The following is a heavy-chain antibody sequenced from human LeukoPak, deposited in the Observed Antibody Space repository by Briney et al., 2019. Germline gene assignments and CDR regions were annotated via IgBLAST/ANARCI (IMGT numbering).Heavy chain of an antibody. CDR2: ISSSGSTI. D-gene: IGHD3-3*01. CDR3: PRDWSGQSYDY. V-gene: IGHV3-11*04. Sequence: GGSLRLSCAASGFTFSDYYMTWIRQAPGKGLEWVSYISSSGSTIYYADSVKGRFTISRDNAKNSLYLQMNSLRAEDTALYYCPRDWSGQSYDYWGQGTLVTVSS. CDR1: GFTFSDYY. J-gene: IGHJ4*02.